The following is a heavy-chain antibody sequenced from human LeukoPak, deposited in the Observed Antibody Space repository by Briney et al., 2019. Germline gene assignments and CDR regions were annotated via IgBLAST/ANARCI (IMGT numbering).Heavy chain of an antibody. CDR2: IYYSGST. V-gene: IGHV4-59*01. CDR1: GDFINSYY. D-gene: IGHD3-3*01. Sequence: SETLSLTCTVSGDFINSYYWNWIRQPPGKGLEWIGYIYYSGSTNYNPSLKGRVTISVDASKNQFSLKLSSVTAADTAVYYCARRDFWSGYFFDFWGQGALVTVSS. J-gene: IGHJ4*02. CDR3: ARRDFWSGYFFDF.